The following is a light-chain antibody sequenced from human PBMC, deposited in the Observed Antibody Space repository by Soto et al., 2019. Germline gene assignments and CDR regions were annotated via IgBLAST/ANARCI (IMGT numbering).Light chain of an antibody. J-gene: IGKJ5*01. V-gene: IGKV3-20*01. CDR3: QQYTGPPTT. CDR1: QSVSSSY. Sequence: EIVLTQSPGTLSSSPGERITLSCRASQSVSSSYLAWYQQKPGQAPRLLIYGASSRTTGIPDRFSGSGSGTDFTLTISRLEPEDSAVYFCQQYTGPPTTFGQGTRLEIK. CDR2: GAS.